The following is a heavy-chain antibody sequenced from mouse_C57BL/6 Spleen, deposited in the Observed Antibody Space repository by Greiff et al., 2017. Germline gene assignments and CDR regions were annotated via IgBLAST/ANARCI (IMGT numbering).Heavy chain of an antibody. V-gene: IGHV1-82*01. CDR2: IYPGDGDT. D-gene: IGHD1-1*01. CDR1: GYAFSSSW. J-gene: IGHJ2*01. CDR3: ADYYYGSSYYFDY. Sequence: QVQLQQSGPELVKPGASVKISCKASGYAFSSSWMNWVKQRPGQGLEWIGRIYPGDGDTNYNGKFKGKATLTADKSSSTAYIQLSSLTSEDSAVYFCADYYYGSSYYFDYWGQGTTRTVSS.